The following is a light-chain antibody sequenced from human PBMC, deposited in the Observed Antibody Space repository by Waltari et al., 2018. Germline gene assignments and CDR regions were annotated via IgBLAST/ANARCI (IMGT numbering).Light chain of an antibody. Sequence: QSVLTQPPSTSGTPGQRVTISCSGSSSNIGSNYVYWYQHLPGTAPKLRIYTNDQRPAGVPARFSGSKSGTSASRATSGLQSDDESDYFCAAWDDTLSAVVFGGGTKLTVL. V-gene: IGLV1-47*02. J-gene: IGLJ2*01. CDR2: TND. CDR1: SSNIGSNY. CDR3: AAWDDTLSAVV.